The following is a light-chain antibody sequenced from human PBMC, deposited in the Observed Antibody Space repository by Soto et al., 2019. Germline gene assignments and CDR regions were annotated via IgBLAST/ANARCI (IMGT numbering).Light chain of an antibody. Sequence: SVLPQPAYVSGSPGQSITNSCTGTSSDVGGYNYVSWYQHHPGKAPKLIIYDVSNRPSGVSIRFSGSKSDNTASLTISGLQPEDEADYHCSSYTTSNTRQIVFGTGTKVTVL. V-gene: IGLV2-14*03. J-gene: IGLJ1*01. CDR2: DVS. CDR3: SSYTTSNTRQIV. CDR1: SSDVGGYNY.